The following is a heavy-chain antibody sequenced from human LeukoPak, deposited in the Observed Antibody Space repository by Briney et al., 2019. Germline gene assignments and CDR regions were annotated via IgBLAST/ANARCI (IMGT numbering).Heavy chain of an antibody. J-gene: IGHJ6*03. CDR3: ARDRRQLVFYYYYYYMDV. V-gene: IGHV4-4*07. Sequence: PSETLSLTCTVSGGSISSYYCSWIRQPAGKGLEWIGRIYTSGSTNYNPSLKSRVTMSVDTSKNQFSLKLSSVTAADTAVYHCARDRRQLVFYYYYYYMDVWGKGTTVTVSS. CDR1: GGSISSYY. D-gene: IGHD6-6*01. CDR2: IYTSGST.